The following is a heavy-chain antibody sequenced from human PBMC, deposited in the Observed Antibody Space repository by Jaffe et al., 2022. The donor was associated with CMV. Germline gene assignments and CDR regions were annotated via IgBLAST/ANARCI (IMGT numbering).Heavy chain of an antibody. CDR1: GGSISSSSYY. D-gene: IGHD2-21*02. CDR2: IYYSGST. Sequence: QLQLQESGPGLVKPSETLSLTCTVSGGSISSSSYYWGWIRQPPGKGLEWIGSIYYSGSTYYNPSLKSRVTISVDTSKNQFSLKLSSVTAADTAVYYCARLSMGVVTAATILTQRSGRWYYFDYWGQGTLVTVSS. CDR3: ARLSMGVVTAATILTQRSGRWYYFDY. J-gene: IGHJ4*02. V-gene: IGHV4-39*01.